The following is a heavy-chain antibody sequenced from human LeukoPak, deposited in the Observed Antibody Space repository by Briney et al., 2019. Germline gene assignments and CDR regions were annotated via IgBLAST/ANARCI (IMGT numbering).Heavy chain of an antibody. J-gene: IGHJ4*02. CDR1: GGSISSYY. D-gene: IGHD5-18*01. V-gene: IGHV4-59*01. CDR3: ARHTAMVNYFDF. Sequence: SETLSLTCTVSGGSISSYYWSWIRQPPGKGLEWIGYIYYSGSTNYNPSLKSRVTISVDTSKNQFSLNRSSVPAADTAVYYCARHTAMVNYFDFWGQGTLVTVSS. CDR2: IYYSGST.